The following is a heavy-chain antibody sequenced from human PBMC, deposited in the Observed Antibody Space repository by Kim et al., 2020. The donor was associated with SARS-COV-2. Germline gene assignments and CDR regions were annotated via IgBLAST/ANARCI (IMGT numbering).Heavy chain of an antibody. CDR3: ATGGQQGLVLLDAFDI. V-gene: IGHV1-24*01. J-gene: IGHJ3*02. Sequence: ASVKVSCKVSGYTLTEISIHWVRQAPGKGLEWMGGFDPEDGEPIFAQRFQGRVTLTEDASTDTVYMDLSSLRSEDTAVYYCATGGQQGLVLLDAFDIWGQGTMVTVSS. CDR2: FDPEDGEP. CDR1: GYTLTEIS. D-gene: IGHD6-19*01.